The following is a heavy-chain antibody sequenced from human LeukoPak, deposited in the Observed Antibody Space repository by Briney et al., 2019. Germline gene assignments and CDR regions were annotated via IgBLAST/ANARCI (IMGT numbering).Heavy chain of an antibody. CDR1: GFTVSSNY. J-gene: IGHJ1*01. Sequence: GGSLRLSCAASGFTVSSNYMSWVRQAPGEGLEWVSIIYSGGTTYYADSVKDRFTISRDNSKNTLYLQMNSLRAEDTAVYYCASHAEYFQHWGQGTLVTVSS. CDR3: ASHAEYFQH. V-gene: IGHV3-66*04. CDR2: IYSGGTT.